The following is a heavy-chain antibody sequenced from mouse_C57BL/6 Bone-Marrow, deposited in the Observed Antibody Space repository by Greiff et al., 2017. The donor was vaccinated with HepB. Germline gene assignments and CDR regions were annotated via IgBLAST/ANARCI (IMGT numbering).Heavy chain of an antibody. CDR1: GFSLTSYG. V-gene: IGHV2-2*01. D-gene: IGHD2-1*01. CDR2: IWSGGST. CDR3: ASPYGNYGYFDV. J-gene: IGHJ1*03. Sequence: QVQLQQSGPGLVQPSQSLSITCTVSGFSLTSYGVHWVRQSPGKGLEWLGVIWSGGSTDYNAAFISRLSISKDNSKSQVFFKMNSLQADYTAIYYCASPYGNYGYFDVWGTGTTVTVSS.